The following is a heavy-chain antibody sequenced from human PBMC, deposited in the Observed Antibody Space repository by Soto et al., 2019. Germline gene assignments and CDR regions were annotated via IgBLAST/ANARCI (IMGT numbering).Heavy chain of an antibody. V-gene: IGHV1-69*01. Sequence: KVCCKASGCTFSSYAMSWVRQAPGQGLEWMGGIIPIFGTANYAQKFQGRVTITADESTSTAYMELSSLRSEDTAVYYCATAGAEGWFDPWGQGTLVTVSS. J-gene: IGHJ5*02. CDR2: IIPIFGTA. CDR3: ATAGAEGWFDP. CDR1: GCTFSSYA. D-gene: IGHD2-8*02.